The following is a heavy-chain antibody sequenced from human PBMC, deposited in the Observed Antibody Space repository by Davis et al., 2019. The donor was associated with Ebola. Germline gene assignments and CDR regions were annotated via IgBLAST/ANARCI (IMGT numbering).Heavy chain of an antibody. Sequence: SCKASVYTLTSYGIGWVRQMPGKGLEWMGIIYPGDSDTRYSPSFQGHVTISADKSISTAYLQWSSLKASDTAMYYCARHSVTAARLVYWGQGTLVTVSS. J-gene: IGHJ4*02. CDR2: IYPGDSDT. D-gene: IGHD6-6*01. CDR3: ARHSVTAARLVY. V-gene: IGHV5-51*01. CDR1: VYTLTSYG.